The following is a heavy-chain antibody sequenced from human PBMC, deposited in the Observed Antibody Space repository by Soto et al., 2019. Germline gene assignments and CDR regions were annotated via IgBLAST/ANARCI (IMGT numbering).Heavy chain of an antibody. V-gene: IGHV5-10-1*01. D-gene: IGHD6-19*01. CDR3: ARKGMGQWIDYYYYGMDV. J-gene: IGHJ6*02. CDR1: GYSFTSYW. CDR2: IDPSDSYT. Sequence: PGESLKISCKGSGYSFTSYWISWVRQMSGKGLEWMGRIDPSDSYTNYSPSFQGHVTISADKSISTAYLQWSSLKASDTAMYYCARKGMGQWIDYYYYGMDVWGQGTSGTVSS.